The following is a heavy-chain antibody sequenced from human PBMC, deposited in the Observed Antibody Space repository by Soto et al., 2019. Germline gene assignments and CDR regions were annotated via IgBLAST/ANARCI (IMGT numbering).Heavy chain of an antibody. CDR3: AKARCSSATCYVPDY. Sequence: EVQLLQSGGGLVQPGESLRLSCAASGFIFSSYTMSWVRQAPGKGLEWVSVISGSGGSPYHADSVQGRFTISRDNPKNTLYLQMNSLRAEDTAIYYCAKARCSSATCYVPDYRGQGTLVTVSS. V-gene: IGHV3-23*01. CDR2: ISGSGGSP. J-gene: IGHJ4*02. CDR1: GFIFSSYT. D-gene: IGHD2-2*01.